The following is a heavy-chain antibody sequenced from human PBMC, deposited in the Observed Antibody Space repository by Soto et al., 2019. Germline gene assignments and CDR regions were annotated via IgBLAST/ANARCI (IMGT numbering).Heavy chain of an antibody. CDR2: ISGSGGST. CDR1: GFTFSSYA. CDR3: AKRTVGWYFDL. J-gene: IGHJ2*01. V-gene: IGHV3-23*01. Sequence: EVQLLESGGGLVQPGGSLRLSCAASGFTFSSYAMNWVRQAPGKGLEWVSVISGSGGSTYYADSVKGRFTIFRDNSKNTLYLQMNSLRAEDTAVYYCAKRTVGWYFDLWGRGTLVTVSS. D-gene: IGHD4-17*01.